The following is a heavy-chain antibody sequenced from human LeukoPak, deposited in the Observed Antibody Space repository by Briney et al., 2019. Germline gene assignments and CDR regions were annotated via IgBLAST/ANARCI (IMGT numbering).Heavy chain of an antibody. V-gene: IGHV3-30*18. CDR2: ISYDGSNK. Sequence: GRSLRLSCAASGFTFSTYNMHWVRQAPGKGLEWVAVISYDGSNKYYADSVKGRFTISRDNSKNTLYLQMNSLRAEDTAVYYCAKDPKGELTMVRGVIIPHFDYWGQGTLVTVSS. CDR1: GFTFSTYN. J-gene: IGHJ4*02. CDR3: AKDPKGELTMVRGVIIPHFDY. D-gene: IGHD3-10*01.